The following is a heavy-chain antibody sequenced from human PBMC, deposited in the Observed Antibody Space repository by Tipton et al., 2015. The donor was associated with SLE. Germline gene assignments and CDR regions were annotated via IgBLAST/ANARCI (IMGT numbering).Heavy chain of an antibody. CDR3: ARHDYDSNGYYQHYFDY. CDR2: INYSGSP. D-gene: IGHD3-22*01. V-gene: IGHV4-34*01. J-gene: IGHJ4*02. Sequence: LRLSCTIYGGSFSGYHWNWIRQPPGKGLEWIGEINYSGSPNYNPSLKSRVTISIDTSKNQLSLKLSSVTAADTAVYYCARHDYDSNGYYQHYFDYWGQGTLVTVSS. CDR1: GGSFSGYH.